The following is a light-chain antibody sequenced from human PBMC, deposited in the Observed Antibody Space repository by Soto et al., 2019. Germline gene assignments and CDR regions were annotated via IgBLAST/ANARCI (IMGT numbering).Light chain of an antibody. CDR2: DVS. CDR1: SSDIDAYNY. V-gene: IGLV2-14*01. J-gene: IGLJ1*01. Sequence: QSVLTQPASVPGSPGQSITISCTGTSSDIDAYNYVSWYQQHPGKAPKLMIYDVSNRPSGISNRFSGSKSGNTASLTISGLQAEDEADYYCGSYTTSSSYVFGTGTKVTVL. CDR3: GSYTTSSSYV.